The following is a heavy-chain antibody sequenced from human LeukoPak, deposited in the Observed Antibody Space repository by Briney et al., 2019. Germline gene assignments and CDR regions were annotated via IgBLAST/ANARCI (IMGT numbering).Heavy chain of an antibody. CDR1: GFTFSRYW. J-gene: IGHJ4*02. Sequence: PGGSLGLSCVASGFTFSRYWMSWVRQTPGKGLEWVANIEEDGGDEYYLESVKGRCTISRDNAKNSLFLQMNSLRVEDTAVYYCARGGRVADYWGQGTLVTVSS. V-gene: IGHV3-7*01. CDR3: ARGGRVADY. CDR2: IEEDGGDE. D-gene: IGHD3-10*01.